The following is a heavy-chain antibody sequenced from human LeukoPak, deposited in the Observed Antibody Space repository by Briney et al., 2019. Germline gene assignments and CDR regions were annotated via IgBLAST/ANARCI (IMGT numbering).Heavy chain of an antibody. CDR2: INPSGGST. CDR3: ARVRCGGDCYDY. J-gene: IGHJ4*02. CDR1: GYTFTSYY. V-gene: IGHV1-46*01. Sequence: ASVKVSCKASGYTFTSYYMHWVRQAPGQGLEWMGIINPSGGSTSYAQKFQGRVTMTRDTSTSTVYMELSSLRSEDTAVYYRARVRCGGDCYDYWGQGTLVTVSS. D-gene: IGHD2-21*02.